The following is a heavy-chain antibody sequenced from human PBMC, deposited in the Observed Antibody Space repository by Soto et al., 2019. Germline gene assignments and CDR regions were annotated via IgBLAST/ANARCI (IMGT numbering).Heavy chain of an antibody. V-gene: IGHV3-30*03. Sequence: GGSLRLSCAASGFTFSSYGMHWVRQAPGKGLEWVAIISYDGSNKYYADSVKGRFTISRDFSKNTLYLQMNSLKTEDTAVYYCARRQNFALDYWGQGTLVPVSS. CDR1: GFTFSSYG. CDR3: ARRQNFALDY. J-gene: IGHJ4*02. D-gene: IGHD1-7*01. CDR2: ISYDGSNK.